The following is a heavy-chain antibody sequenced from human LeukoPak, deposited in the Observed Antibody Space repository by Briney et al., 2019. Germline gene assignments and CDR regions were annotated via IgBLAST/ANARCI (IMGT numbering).Heavy chain of an antibody. CDR1: GGSISSYY. CDR2: IYYSGST. D-gene: IGHD6-19*01. Sequence: PSETLSLTCIVSGGSISSYYWSWIRQPPGKGLEWIGYIYYSGSTNYNPSLKSRVTISVDTSKNQFSLKLSSVTAADTAVYYCVRASTSSSGYLRYYFDYWGQGTLVTVCS. J-gene: IGHJ4*02. V-gene: IGHV4-59*01. CDR3: VRASTSSSGYLRYYFDY.